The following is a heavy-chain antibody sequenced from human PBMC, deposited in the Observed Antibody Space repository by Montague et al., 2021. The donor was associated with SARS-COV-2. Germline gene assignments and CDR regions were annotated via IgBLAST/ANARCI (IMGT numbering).Heavy chain of an antibody. CDR2: ISGSGGGT. J-gene: IGHJ4*02. CDR1: GFTFSYYV. D-gene: IGHD6-13*01. CDR3: ANRGIAAAGSYRYYFDY. Sequence: SLRLSCAASGFTFSYYVMSWVRQAPGKGLEWVSAISGSGGGTYYADSVKGRFTISRDNSENTLYLQMNNLRAEDTAVYYCANRGIAAAGSYRYYFDYWGQGTLVTVSS. V-gene: IGHV3-23*01.